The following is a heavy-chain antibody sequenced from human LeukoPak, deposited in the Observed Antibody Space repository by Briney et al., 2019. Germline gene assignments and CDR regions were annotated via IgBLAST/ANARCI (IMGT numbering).Heavy chain of an antibody. V-gene: IGHV3-73*01. CDR3: TSGETTRPFDY. CDR1: GFTFSGSD. Sequence: PGGSLRLSCAASGFTFSGSDMHWVRQASGKGLEWVGRIRSKRNSYATAYAVSVKGRFTVSRDDSKNTAYLQMNSLKTEDTAVYYCTSGETTRPFDYWGQGTLVTVSS. D-gene: IGHD1-7*01. CDR2: IRSKRNSYAT. J-gene: IGHJ4*02.